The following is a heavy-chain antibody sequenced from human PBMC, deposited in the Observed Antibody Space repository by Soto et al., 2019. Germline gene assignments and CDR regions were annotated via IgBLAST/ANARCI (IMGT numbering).Heavy chain of an antibody. J-gene: IGHJ4*02. D-gene: IGHD5-18*01. Sequence: PGGSLRLSCAASGFTFSSYSMNWVRQAPGKGLEWVSYISSSSSTIYYADSVKGRFTISRDNAKNSLYLQMNSLRDEDTAVYYCAKDLDYSYGAPFDYWGQGTLVTVSS. CDR2: ISSSSSTI. CDR3: AKDLDYSYGAPFDY. V-gene: IGHV3-48*02. CDR1: GFTFSSYS.